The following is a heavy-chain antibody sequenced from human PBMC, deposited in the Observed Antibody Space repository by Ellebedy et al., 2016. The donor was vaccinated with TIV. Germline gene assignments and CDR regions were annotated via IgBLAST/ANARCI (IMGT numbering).Heavy chain of an antibody. CDR3: ARGGWLVLGY. CDR1: GFTFSSYS. V-gene: IGHV3-48*01. CDR2: ISSSSSTI. Sequence: PGGSLRLSCAASGFTFSSYSMNWVRQAPGKGLEWVSYISSSSSTIYYADSVKGRFTISRDNAKNSLYLQMNSLRAEDTAVYYCARGGWLVLGYWGQGTLVTVSS. D-gene: IGHD6-19*01. J-gene: IGHJ4*02.